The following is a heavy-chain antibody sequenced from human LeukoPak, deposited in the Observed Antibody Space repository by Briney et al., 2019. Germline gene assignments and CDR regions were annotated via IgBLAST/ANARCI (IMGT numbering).Heavy chain of an antibody. V-gene: IGHV1-24*01. CDR1: GYTLTELS. Sequence: ASVKVSCKVSGYTLTELSMHWVRQAPGKGLEWMGGFDPEDGETIYAQKFQGGVTMTEDTSTDTAYMELSSLRSEDTAVYYCATDERIGHGEWLLYTYWGQGTLVTVSS. D-gene: IGHD3-3*01. J-gene: IGHJ4*02. CDR2: FDPEDGET. CDR3: ATDERIGHGEWLLYTY.